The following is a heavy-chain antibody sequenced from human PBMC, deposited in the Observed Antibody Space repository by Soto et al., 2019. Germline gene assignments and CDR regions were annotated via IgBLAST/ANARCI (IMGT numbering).Heavy chain of an antibody. CDR3: TRIRDYDDYGPPSY. J-gene: IGHJ4*02. CDR1: GGSISRSTYY. Sequence: SETLSLTCTVSGGSISRSTYYWRWIRQPPGKGLEWIGNIYYSGSTYYNPSLKSRVTISVDTSKNQFSLKLSSVTAADTAVYYCTRIRDYDDYGPPSYWGEGTPVTVSS. CDR2: IYYSGST. V-gene: IGHV4-39*01. D-gene: IGHD4-17*01.